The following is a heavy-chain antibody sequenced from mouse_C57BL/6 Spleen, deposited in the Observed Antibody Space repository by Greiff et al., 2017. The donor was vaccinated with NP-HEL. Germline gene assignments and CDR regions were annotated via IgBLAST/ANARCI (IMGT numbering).Heavy chain of an antibody. J-gene: IGHJ2*01. Sequence: VQLKQSGPVLVKPGASVKMSCKASGYTFTDYYMNWVKQSHGKSLEWIGVINPYNGGTSYNQKFKGKATLTVDKSSSTAYMELNSLTSEDSAVYYCARVLYYSNYAFDYWGQGTTLTVSS. V-gene: IGHV1-19*01. CDR3: ARVLYYSNYAFDY. D-gene: IGHD2-5*01. CDR1: GYTFTDYY. CDR2: INPYNGGT.